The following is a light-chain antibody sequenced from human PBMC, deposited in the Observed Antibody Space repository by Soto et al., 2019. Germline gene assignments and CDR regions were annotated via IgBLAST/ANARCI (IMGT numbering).Light chain of an antibody. CDR2: AAS. Sequence: DIQMTRSPSSLSASVGDRVTITCRASQSISSYLNWYQQKPGKAPNFLIYAASNLQSGVPSRFSGSGSGTEFTLTISSLQPEDFATYYCQQSYTTLAFGPGTKVDIK. J-gene: IGKJ3*01. V-gene: IGKV1-39*01. CDR1: QSISSY. CDR3: QQSYTTLA.